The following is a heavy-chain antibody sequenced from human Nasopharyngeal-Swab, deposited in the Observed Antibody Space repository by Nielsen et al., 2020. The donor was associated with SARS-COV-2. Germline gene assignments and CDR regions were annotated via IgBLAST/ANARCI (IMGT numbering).Heavy chain of an antibody. Sequence: SVKVSCKSSGGTFRNSGFSWVRQAPGQGLEWMGGIIPVFGTPLTHRNFRAESPFMELSSLRSQDTAVYYCAKVRTNYGMGLNGALDPWGQGTLVTVSS. V-gene: IGHV1-69*13. CDR2: IIPVFGTP. CDR3: AKVRTNYGMGLNGALDP. J-gene: IGHJ5*02. D-gene: IGHD4-17*01. CDR1: GGTFRNSG.